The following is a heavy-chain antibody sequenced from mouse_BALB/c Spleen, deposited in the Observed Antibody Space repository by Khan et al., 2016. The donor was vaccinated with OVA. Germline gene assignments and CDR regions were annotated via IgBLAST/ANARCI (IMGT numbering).Heavy chain of an antibody. CDR3: ARSNYGTFAY. D-gene: IGHD2-1*01. V-gene: IGHV5-9*03. Sequence: EVELVESGGGLVKPGGSLKLSCAASGFTFSSFSMSWVRQTPEKRLEWVATISSGGDNTFYSASVKGRFTISRDNAKNNLSLQMSSLMSEDTALYYCARSNYGTFAYWGQGTLVTVSA. CDR1: GFTFSSFS. J-gene: IGHJ3*01. CDR2: ISSGGDNT.